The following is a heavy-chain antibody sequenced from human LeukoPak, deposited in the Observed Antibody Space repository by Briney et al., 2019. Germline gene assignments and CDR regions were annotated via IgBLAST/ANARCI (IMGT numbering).Heavy chain of an antibody. CDR2: ISGSGGST. D-gene: IGHD3-9*01. V-gene: IGHV3-23*01. J-gene: IGHJ4*02. CDR3: AKATLRYFDWLLYFDY. Sequence: PGGSLRLSCAASGFTVTSNYMSWVRQAPGKGLEWVSAISGSGGSTYYADSVKGRFTISRDNSKNTLYLQMNSLRAEDTAVYYCAKATLRYFDWLLYFDYWGQGTLVTVSS. CDR1: GFTVTSNY.